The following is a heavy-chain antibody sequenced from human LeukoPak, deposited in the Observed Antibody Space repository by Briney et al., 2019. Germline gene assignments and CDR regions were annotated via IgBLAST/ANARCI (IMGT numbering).Heavy chain of an antibody. V-gene: IGHV1-24*01. D-gene: IGHD2-2*01. CDR3: ATTLKPPDHIVVVPAATYYYYYMDV. CDR1: GYTLTELS. CDR2: FDPEDGET. J-gene: IGHJ6*03. Sequence: ASVKVSCKVSGYTLTELSMHWVRQAPGKGLEWMGGFDPEDGETIYAQKFQGRVTMTEDTSTDTAYMELSSLRSEDTAVYYCATTLKPPDHIVVVPAATYYYYYMDVWGKGTTVTVSS.